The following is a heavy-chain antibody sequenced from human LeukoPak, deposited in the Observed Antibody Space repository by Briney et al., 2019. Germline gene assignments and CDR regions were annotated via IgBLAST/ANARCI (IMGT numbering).Heavy chain of an antibody. CDR2: IYSGGST. J-gene: IGHJ6*02. CDR1: GFTVSSNY. Sequence: GGSLRLSCAASGFTVSSNYMSWVRQAPGEGLEWVTVIYSGGSTYYADSVKGRFTISRDNSKNTLYLQMNSLKAEDTAVYYCAVATIRYYYGMDVWGQGTTVTVSS. V-gene: IGHV3-66*01. CDR3: AVATIRYYYGMDV. D-gene: IGHD5-12*01.